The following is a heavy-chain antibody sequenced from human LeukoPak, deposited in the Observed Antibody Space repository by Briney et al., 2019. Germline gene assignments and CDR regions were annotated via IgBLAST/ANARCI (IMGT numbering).Heavy chain of an antibody. CDR2: IYYSGST. Sequence: PSETLSLTCTVSGGSISNSGYYWGWIRQPPGKGLEWIGNIYYSGSTYYNPSLKSRVTISVDTSKNQFSLKLSSVTAADTAVYYCARGVSYYDSSGYYNEYFQHWGQGTLVTVSS. CDR1: GGSISNSGYY. V-gene: IGHV4-39*07. CDR3: ARGVSYYDSSGYYNEYFQH. J-gene: IGHJ1*01. D-gene: IGHD3-22*01.